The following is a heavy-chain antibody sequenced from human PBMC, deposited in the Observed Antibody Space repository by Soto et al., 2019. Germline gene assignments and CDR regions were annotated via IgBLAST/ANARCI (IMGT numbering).Heavy chain of an antibody. CDR3: ARGGHSSGWYEDY. D-gene: IGHD6-19*01. Sequence: QVQLVESGGGVVQPGRSLRLSCAASGFTFSSYGMHWVRQAPGKGLEWLAVIWYDGSNKYYADSVKGRFTISRDNSKNTLYLQMNSLRAEDTAVYYCARGGHSSGWYEDYWGQGTLVTVSS. J-gene: IGHJ4*02. CDR1: GFTFSSYG. CDR2: IWYDGSNK. V-gene: IGHV3-33*01.